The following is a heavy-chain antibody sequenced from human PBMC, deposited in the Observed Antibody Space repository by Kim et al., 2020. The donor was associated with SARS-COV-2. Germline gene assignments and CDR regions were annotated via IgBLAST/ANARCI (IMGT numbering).Heavy chain of an antibody. J-gene: IGHJ4*02. V-gene: IGHV3-23*01. Sequence: GRFTISRDNSKNTLYLQMNSLRAEDTAVYYCAKALRLGYCSSTSCYVSDYWGQGTLVTVSS. CDR3: AKALRLGYCSSTSCYVSDY. D-gene: IGHD2-2*01.